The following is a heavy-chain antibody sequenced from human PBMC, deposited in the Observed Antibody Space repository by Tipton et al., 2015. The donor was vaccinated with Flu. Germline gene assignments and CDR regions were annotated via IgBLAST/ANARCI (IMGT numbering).Heavy chain of an antibody. V-gene: IGHV4-38-2*02. Sequence: TLSLTCTTSGDSISSDYYWGWIRQPPGKGLEWIGNIFHTGSTYHNPSLKSRVTISINTSKNQFSLKVFSVTAADTAVYYCARANYYDSYPYFYGIDVWGQGTTVTVSS. D-gene: IGHD3-22*01. CDR1: GDSISSDYY. CDR3: ARANYYDSYPYFYGIDV. J-gene: IGHJ6*02. CDR2: IFHTGST.